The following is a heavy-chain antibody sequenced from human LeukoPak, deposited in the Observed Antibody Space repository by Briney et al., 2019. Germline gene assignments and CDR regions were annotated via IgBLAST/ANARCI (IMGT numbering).Heavy chain of an antibody. J-gene: IGHJ4*02. Sequence: GGSLRLSCAASGFTFSSYGMHWVRQAPGKGLEWVAVIWYDGSNKYYADSVKGRFTISRDNSKNTLYLHMNSLRAEDMAVYYCAKSRSFWSGYYFDYWGQGTLVTVSS. CDR3: AKSRSFWSGYYFDY. CDR2: IWYDGSNK. CDR1: GFTFSSYG. V-gene: IGHV3-33*06. D-gene: IGHD3-3*01.